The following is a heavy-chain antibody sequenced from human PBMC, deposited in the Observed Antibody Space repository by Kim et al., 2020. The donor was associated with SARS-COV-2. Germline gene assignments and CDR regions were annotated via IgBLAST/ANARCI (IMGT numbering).Heavy chain of an antibody. D-gene: IGHD3-10*01. V-gene: IGHV1-8*01. Sequence: QKFQGRVTMTRNTSISTAYMELSSLRSEDTAVYYCARVPGLTWYYYGMDVWGQGTTVTVSS. CDR3: ARVPGLTWYYYGMDV. J-gene: IGHJ6*02.